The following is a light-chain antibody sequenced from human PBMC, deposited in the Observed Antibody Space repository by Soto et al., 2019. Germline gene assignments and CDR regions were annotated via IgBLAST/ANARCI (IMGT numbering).Light chain of an antibody. J-gene: IGKJ3*01. CDR1: QSVSSY. Sequence: EIVLTQSPATLSLSPGERATLSCRASQSVSSYLAWYQQKPGQAPRLLIYDASNRATGIPARCSGSGSGTDFTLTISSLEPEDFAVYYCQQRSNWPPSFGPGIKVDIK. CDR2: DAS. CDR3: QQRSNWPPS. V-gene: IGKV3-11*01.